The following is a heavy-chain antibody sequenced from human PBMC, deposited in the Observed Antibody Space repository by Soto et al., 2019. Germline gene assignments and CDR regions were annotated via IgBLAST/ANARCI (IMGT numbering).Heavy chain of an antibody. CDR1: GYTFTSYG. Sequence: QVQLVQSGAEVKKPGASVKVSCKASGYTFTSYGISWVRQAPGQGLEWMGWISAYNGNTNYAQKLQGRVTMTTDTSTSTANRERRSLRSDDTAVYYCARAQYSSSWFDYWGQGTLVTVSS. CDR3: ARAQYSSSWFDY. CDR2: ISAYNGNT. J-gene: IGHJ4*02. V-gene: IGHV1-18*01. D-gene: IGHD6-13*01.